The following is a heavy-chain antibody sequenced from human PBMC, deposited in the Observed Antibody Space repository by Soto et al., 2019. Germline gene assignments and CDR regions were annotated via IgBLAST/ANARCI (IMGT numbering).Heavy chain of an antibody. D-gene: IGHD6-19*01. V-gene: IGHV2-5*02. CDR2: IYWDDDK. CDR3: AHSERIAVAGTGYFDY. Sequence: QITLKESGPTLLKPTQTLTLTCTFSGFSLSTSGVGVGWIRQTPGKALEWLALIYWDDDKRYSSSLKSRLTISQDTSKNQVVLTMTNMDPADTATYYCAHSERIAVAGTGYFDYWGQGTLVTVSA. J-gene: IGHJ4*02. CDR1: GFSLSTSGVG.